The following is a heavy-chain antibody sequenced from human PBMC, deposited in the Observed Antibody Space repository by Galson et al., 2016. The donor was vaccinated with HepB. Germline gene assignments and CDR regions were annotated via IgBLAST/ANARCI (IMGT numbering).Heavy chain of an antibody. Sequence: SLRLSCAASGFTFRNSAMTWVRQAPGKGLEWVSSISGGGATTYYADSVKGRFTISRDNSKETLYLQLNSLRADDTAVYYCAKRHEYCPPVGCSVDYWGQGTLVSVSS. CDR1: GFTFRNSA. CDR2: ISGGGATT. V-gene: IGHV3-23*01. J-gene: IGHJ4*02. D-gene: IGHD2/OR15-2a*01. CDR3: AKRHEYCPPVGCSVDY.